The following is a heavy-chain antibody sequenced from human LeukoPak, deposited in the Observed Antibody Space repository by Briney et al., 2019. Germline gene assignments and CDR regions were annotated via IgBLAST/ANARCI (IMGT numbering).Heavy chain of an antibody. CDR3: AKLRFTMIVEIIHY. J-gene: IGHJ4*02. D-gene: IGHD3-22*01. V-gene: IGHV3-23*01. CDR2: ISGSGGST. CDR1: GFNFRAYW. Sequence: GGSLRLSCTASGFNFRAYWMGWVRQAPGKGLEWVSAISGSGGSTYYADSVKGRFTISRDNSKNTLYLQMNSLRAGDTAVYYCAKLRFTMIVEIIHYWGQGTLVTVSS.